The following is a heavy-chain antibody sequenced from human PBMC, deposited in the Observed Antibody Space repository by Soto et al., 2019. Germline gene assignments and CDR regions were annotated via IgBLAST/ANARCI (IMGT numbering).Heavy chain of an antibody. CDR3: AKDYYGADF. CDR1: GFTFSSYA. V-gene: IGHV3-23*01. J-gene: IGHJ4*02. Sequence: GGSLRLSCAASGFTFSSYAMSWVRQAPGKGLEWVSAISGSGGTTYYADSVKGRFTISRDNSKNTLYLQMNSLRVDDTAVYSCAKDYYGADFWGQGTLVTVSS. D-gene: IGHD4-17*01. CDR2: ISGSGGTT.